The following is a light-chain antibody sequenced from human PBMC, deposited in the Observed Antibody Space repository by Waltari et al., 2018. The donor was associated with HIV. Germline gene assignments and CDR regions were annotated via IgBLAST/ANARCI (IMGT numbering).Light chain of an antibody. CDR1: SSDVGGYAY. V-gene: IGLV2-11*01. CDR2: DVG. Sequence: QPALTQPRSVSGSPGQTVTISCTGTSSDVGGYAYVSWFQQHPDKAPKLIIYDVGQRPSGVPDRFSGSKSGNTAFLTISGLQAEDEADYYCCSYAGTYTYVFGSGTEVTAL. J-gene: IGLJ1*01. CDR3: CSYAGTYTYV.